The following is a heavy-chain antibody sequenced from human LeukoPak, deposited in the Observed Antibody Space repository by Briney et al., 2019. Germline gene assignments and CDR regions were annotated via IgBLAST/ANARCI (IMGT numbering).Heavy chain of an antibody. CDR1: GFTFSDYN. CDR2: MSSSGITI. Sequence: PGGSLRLSCAASGFTFSDYNMNWVRQVPGKGLESVSYMSSSGITIYYADSVKGRFTIPRDNAKNSLYLQMNSLRAEDTAVYYCARDEVGTTGYFDYWGQGTLVTVSS. CDR3: ARDEVGTTGYFDY. D-gene: IGHD1-26*01. J-gene: IGHJ4*02. V-gene: IGHV3-48*04.